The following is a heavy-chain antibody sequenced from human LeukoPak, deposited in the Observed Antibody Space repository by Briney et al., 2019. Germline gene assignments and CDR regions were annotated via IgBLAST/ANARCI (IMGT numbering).Heavy chain of an antibody. CDR1: GFTFSSYS. CDR2: ISSISSYI. D-gene: IGHD6-19*01. CDR3: ARAGLAVAGGGAFEI. V-gene: IGHV3-21*01. J-gene: IGHJ3*02. Sequence: GGSLRLSCPASGFTFSSYSRNWVGQAPGNGREWVSSISSISSYIYYANSVKGRFTISRDNAKNSLHLQMNSLRAEDTAVYYCARAGLAVAGGGAFEIWGQGTMVTVSS.